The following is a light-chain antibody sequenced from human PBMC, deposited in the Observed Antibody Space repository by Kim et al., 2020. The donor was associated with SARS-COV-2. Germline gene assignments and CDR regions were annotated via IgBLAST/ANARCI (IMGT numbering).Light chain of an antibody. CDR1: QSVSTN. V-gene: IGKV3-15*01. CDR3: QQYNNWPPWT. CDR2: GAS. Sequence: EIVMRQSPATLSVSPGEGATLSCRTNQSVSTNLAWYQQKPGQAPRLLVYGASTRATGIPVRFSGSGSGTDFTLTISSLQSEDFAVYYCQQYNNWPPWTFGQGTKVEIK. J-gene: IGKJ1*01.